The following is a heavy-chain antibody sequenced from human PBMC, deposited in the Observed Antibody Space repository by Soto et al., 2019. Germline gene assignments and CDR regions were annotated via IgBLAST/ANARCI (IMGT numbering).Heavy chain of an antibody. CDR1: GYTFTSYY. V-gene: IGHV1-46*03. D-gene: IGHD2-21*01. J-gene: IGHJ6*02. CDR2: INPSGGST. Sequence: QVQLVQSGAEVKKPGASVKVSCKASGYTFTSYYMHWVRQAPGQGLEWMGIINPSGGSTSYAQNFQGRVTMTRDTSTSTVYMELSSLRSEDTAVYYCASIGRYCARGMDVWGQGTTVTVSS. CDR3: ASIGRYCARGMDV.